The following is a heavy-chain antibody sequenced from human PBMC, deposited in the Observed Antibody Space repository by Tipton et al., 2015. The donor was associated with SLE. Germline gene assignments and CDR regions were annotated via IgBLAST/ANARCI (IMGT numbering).Heavy chain of an antibody. CDR2: INHSGST. V-gene: IGHV4-34*01. CDR1: GGSFSGYY. CDR3: ARGGERFFDY. Sequence: TLSLTCAVYGGSFSGYYWSWIRQPPGKGLEWIGEINHSGSTNYNPSLKSRVTISVDTSKNQFSLKLSSVTAADTAVYYCARGGERFFDYWGQGTLVTVSS. D-gene: IGHD1-1*01. J-gene: IGHJ4*02.